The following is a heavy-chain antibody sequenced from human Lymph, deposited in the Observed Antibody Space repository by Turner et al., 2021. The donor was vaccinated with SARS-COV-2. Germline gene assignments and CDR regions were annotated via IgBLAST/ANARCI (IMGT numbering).Heavy chain of an antibody. J-gene: IGHJ4*02. V-gene: IGHV3-21*01. CDR2: ITFNSSYR. D-gene: IGHD2-21*02. CDR3: ARGPPDFPYYFDY. Sequence: EVQLVESGGGLVKPGGSLRLPCAASGFTFSSYSKNWVRQAPGKGLEWVSSITFNSSYRYYADSVKGRFTISGDNAKNSLYLQMNSLRAEDTAVYYCARGPPDFPYYFDYWGQGTLVTVSS. CDR1: GFTFSSYS.